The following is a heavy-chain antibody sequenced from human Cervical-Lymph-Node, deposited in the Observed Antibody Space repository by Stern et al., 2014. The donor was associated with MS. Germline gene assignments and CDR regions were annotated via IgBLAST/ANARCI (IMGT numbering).Heavy chain of an antibody. D-gene: IGHD6-19*01. V-gene: IGHV3-30*19. J-gene: IGHJ4*02. CDR1: GFTFSSYG. CDR3: ARPQQAVAGTEDYFDY. CDR2: ISYDGSNK. Sequence: QVQLVQSGGGVVQPGRSLRLSCAASGFTFSSYGMHWVRQAPGKGLEWVTFISYDGSNKYYADSVKGRFTISRDNSKNTLYLQMNSLRAEDTAVYYCARPQQAVAGTEDYFDYWGQGTLVTVSS.